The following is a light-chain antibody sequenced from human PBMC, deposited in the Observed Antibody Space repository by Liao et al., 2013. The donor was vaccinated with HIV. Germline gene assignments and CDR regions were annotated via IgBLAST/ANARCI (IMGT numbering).Light chain of an antibody. CDR1: NIGSKS. CDR2: YDS. Sequence: SYVLTQPPSVSVAPGKTARITCGGNNIGSKSVHWYQQKPGQAPVLVIYYDSDRPSGIPERFSGSNSGNTATLTISGTQAMDEADYYCQSTDSSGTVVFGGGTKLTVL. J-gene: IGLJ2*01. CDR3: QSTDSSGTVV. V-gene: IGLV3-21*01.